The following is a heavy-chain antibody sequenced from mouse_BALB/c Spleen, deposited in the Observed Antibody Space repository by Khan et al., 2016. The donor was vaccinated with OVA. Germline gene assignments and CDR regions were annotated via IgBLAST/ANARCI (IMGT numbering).Heavy chain of an antibody. CDR1: GFSLTTYG. Sequence: QLKQSGPGLVQPSQSLSITCTVSGFSLTTYGVHWVRPSPGKGLEWLGVIWSGGSTDYNAAFISRVSISKDSSKSQVFFKMDSLQVNDTAIYYCARNYDYDEGLAYWGQGTLVTVSA. D-gene: IGHD2-4*01. CDR3: ARNYDYDEGLAY. V-gene: IGHV2-2*02. CDR2: IWSGGST. J-gene: IGHJ3*01.